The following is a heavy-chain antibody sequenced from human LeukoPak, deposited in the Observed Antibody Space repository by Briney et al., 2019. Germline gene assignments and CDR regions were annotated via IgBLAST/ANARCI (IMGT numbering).Heavy chain of an antibody. J-gene: IGHJ5*02. CDR1: GHTFTDYY. Sequence: ASVKVSCKASGHTFTDYYMHWVRQAPGQGLEWMGWIHPKSGHTKYAQIFQGRVTVTRDTSISTAYMELTSLRSDDTAVYYCASYASGYNWLKVWGQGTPVTVSS. CDR2: IHPKSGHT. CDR3: ASYASGYNWLKV. V-gene: IGHV1-2*02. D-gene: IGHD2-2*01.